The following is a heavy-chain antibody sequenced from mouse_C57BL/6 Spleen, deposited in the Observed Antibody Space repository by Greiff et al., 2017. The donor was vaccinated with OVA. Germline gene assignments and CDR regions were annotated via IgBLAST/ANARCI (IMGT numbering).Heavy chain of an antibody. CDR1: GYTFTSYW. CDR3: ARGNFYYGYDAGAWFAY. J-gene: IGHJ3*01. Sequence: QVQLQQPGAELVKPGASVKMSCKASGYTFTSYWITWVKQRPGQGLEWIGDIYPGSGSTNYNEKFKSKATLTVDTSSSTAYMQLSSRTSEDSAVYYCARGNFYYGYDAGAWFAYWGQGTLVTVSA. D-gene: IGHD2-2*01. CDR2: IYPGSGST. V-gene: IGHV1-55*01.